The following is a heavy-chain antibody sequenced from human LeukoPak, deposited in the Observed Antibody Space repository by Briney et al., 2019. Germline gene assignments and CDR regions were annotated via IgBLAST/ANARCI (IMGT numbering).Heavy chain of an antibody. Sequence: ASVKVSCKASGYTFTGYYMHWVRQAPGQGLEWMGWINPNSGGTNYAQKFRGRVTMTRDTSISTAYMELSRLRSDDTAVYYCARDPPRGPWSYYYGMDVWGQGTTVTVSS. CDR1: GYTFTGYY. V-gene: IGHV1-2*02. D-gene: IGHD1-1*01. CDR3: ARDPPRGPWSYYYGMDV. CDR2: INPNSGGT. J-gene: IGHJ6*02.